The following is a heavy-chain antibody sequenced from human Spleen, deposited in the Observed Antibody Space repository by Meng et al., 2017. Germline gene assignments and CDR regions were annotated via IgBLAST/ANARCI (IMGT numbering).Heavy chain of an antibody. Sequence: SETLSLTCTVSGGSISSSSYHWGWIRQPPGKGLEWIGSIYYSGSTYYNPSLKSRVTISVDTSKNQFSLKLSSVTAADTAVYYCARGRYCSGGSCYFPSDYWGQGTLVTVSS. J-gene: IGHJ4*02. CDR1: GGSISSSSYH. D-gene: IGHD2-15*01. CDR2: IYYSGST. V-gene: IGHV4-39*07. CDR3: ARGRYCSGGSCYFPSDY.